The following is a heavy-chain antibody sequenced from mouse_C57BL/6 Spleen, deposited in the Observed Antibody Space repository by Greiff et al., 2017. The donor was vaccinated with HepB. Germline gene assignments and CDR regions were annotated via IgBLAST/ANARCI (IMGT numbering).Heavy chain of an antibody. CDR2: INPSTGGT. D-gene: IGHD2-4*01. CDR3: ARRFYYDYDPLYFDY. Sequence: EVQLQQSGPELVKPGASVKISCKASGYSFTGYYMNWVKQSPEKSLEWIGEINPSTGGTTYNQKFKAKATLTVDKSSSTAYMQLKSLTSEDSAVYYCARRFYYDYDPLYFDYWGQGTTLTVSS. CDR1: GYSFTGYY. J-gene: IGHJ2*01. V-gene: IGHV1-42*01.